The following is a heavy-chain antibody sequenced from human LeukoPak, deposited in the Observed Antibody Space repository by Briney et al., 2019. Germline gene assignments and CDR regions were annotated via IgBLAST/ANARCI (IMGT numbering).Heavy chain of an antibody. CDR1: GFTFSSYS. CDR3: ATIPLKVSEYFPH. D-gene: IGHD2-2*02. J-gene: IGHJ1*01. V-gene: IGHV3-21*04. Sequence: PGGSLRLSCAASGFTFSSYSMNWVRQAPGKGLEWVSSISSSSSYIYYADSVKGRFTISRDNAKNSLNLQMNSLRAEDTAIYYCATIPLKVSEYFPHWGQGTLVTVSS. CDR2: ISSSSSYI.